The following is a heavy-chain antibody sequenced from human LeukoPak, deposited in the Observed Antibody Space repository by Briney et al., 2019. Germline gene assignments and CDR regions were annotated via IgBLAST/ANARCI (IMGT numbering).Heavy chain of an antibody. V-gene: IGHV3-30-3*01. J-gene: IGHJ4*02. CDR3: AKEVEMLFDY. Sequence: PGGSLRLSCAASGXTFSSYAMHWVRQAPGKGLEWVAVIAYDGSKRNHADSVKGRFTISRDNSKNTLYLQMNSLRAEDTAVYYCAKEVEMLFDYWGQGTLVTVSS. CDR1: GXTFSSYA. D-gene: IGHD5-24*01. CDR2: IAYDGSKR.